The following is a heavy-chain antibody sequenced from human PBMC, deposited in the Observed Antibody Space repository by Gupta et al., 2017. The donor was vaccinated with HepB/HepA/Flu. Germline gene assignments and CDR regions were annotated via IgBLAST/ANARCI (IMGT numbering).Heavy chain of an antibody. D-gene: IGHD5-24*01. Sequence: EVQLLESGGGLVQPGESLRFSCSAAGFPFRDYAMRWVRQAPGKGLEWGSTFSGNDGNTFYADSVKGRFTISRDNSKNKLYLQMNSLRDEDTAVYYCAKRLRDTSGHFDFWGQGTLLTVSS. CDR2: FSGNDGNT. V-gene: IGHV3-23*01. CDR1: GFPFRDYA. J-gene: IGHJ4*02. CDR3: AKRLRDTSGHFDF.